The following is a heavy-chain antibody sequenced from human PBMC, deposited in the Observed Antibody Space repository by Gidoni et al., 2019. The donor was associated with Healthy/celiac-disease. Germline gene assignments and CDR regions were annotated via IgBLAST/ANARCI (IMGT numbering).Heavy chain of an antibody. D-gene: IGHD4-17*01. CDR1: GCSITSGGYY. CDR3: ARDGDADYGDPYYFDY. Sequence: QVQLQESGPGLVKPSPTLSLTCTVSGCSITSGGYYWSWIRQHPGKGLEWIGYIYYSGSTYYNPSLKSRVTISVDTSKNQFSLKLSSVTAADTAVYYCARDGDADYGDPYYFDYWGQGTLVTVSS. J-gene: IGHJ4*02. CDR2: IYYSGST. V-gene: IGHV4-31*03.